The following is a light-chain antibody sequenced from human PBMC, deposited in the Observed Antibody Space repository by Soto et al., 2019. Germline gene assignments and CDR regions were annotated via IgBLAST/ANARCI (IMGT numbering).Light chain of an antibody. CDR3: QSYDSSLSGPFVV. CDR2: GNN. Sequence: QSALTQPPSVSGAPGQRVTISCTGSSSNIGAGYDVHWYQQLPGTAPKLLIYGNNNRPSGVPDRFSGSKSGTSASLAITGLQAEDEADYYCQSYDSSLSGPFVVFGGGTKLTVL. CDR1: SSNIGAGYD. V-gene: IGLV1-40*01. J-gene: IGLJ2*01.